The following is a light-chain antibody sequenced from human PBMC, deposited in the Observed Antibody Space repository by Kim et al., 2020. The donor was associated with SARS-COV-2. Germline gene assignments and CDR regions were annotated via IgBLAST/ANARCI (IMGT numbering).Light chain of an antibody. CDR3: QQYYNWPPLT. Sequence: FPGERATLSCRASQSVSSNLAWYQQKPGQVPRLLIYGASTRATGIPARFSGSGSGTEFTLIISSLQSEDFAAYYCQQYYNWPPLTFGGGTKVDIK. J-gene: IGKJ4*01. CDR1: QSVSSN. CDR2: GAS. V-gene: IGKV3-15*01.